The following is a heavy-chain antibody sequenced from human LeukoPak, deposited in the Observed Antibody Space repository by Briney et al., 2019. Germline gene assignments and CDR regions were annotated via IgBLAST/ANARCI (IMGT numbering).Heavy chain of an antibody. J-gene: IGHJ4*02. Sequence: GGSLRLSCAASGFTFSSYSMNWVRQAPGKGLEWVSYISSSSSTIYYADSVKGRFTISRDNAKNSLYPQMNSLRDEDTAVYYCATSYITMIVVVRPFFGYWGQGTLVTVSS. V-gene: IGHV3-48*02. CDR1: GFTFSSYS. CDR3: ATSYITMIVVVRPFFGY. CDR2: ISSSSSTI. D-gene: IGHD3-22*01.